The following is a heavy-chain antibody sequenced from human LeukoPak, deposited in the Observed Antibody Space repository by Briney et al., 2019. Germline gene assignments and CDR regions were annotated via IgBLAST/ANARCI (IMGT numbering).Heavy chain of an antibody. CDR1: GXTISSSSYY. CDR3: ARHSPAFDY. Sequence: SETLSLTCTVSGXTISSSSYYWGWIRQPPGKGLEWIGSIYYSGSTYYNPSLKSRLTISVDTSKNQFSLKLSSVTAADTAVYYCARHSPAFDYWGQGTMVTVSS. CDR2: IYYSGST. J-gene: IGHJ4*02. V-gene: IGHV4-39*01.